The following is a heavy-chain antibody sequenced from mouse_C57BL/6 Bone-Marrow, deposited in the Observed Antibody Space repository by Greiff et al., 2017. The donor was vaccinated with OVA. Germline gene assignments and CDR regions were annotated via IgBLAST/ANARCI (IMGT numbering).Heavy chain of an antibody. CDR3: ARYLYSNFYYYAMDY. J-gene: IGHJ4*01. Sequence: VHLVESGAELARPGASVKLSCKASGYTFTSYGISWVKQRTGQGLEWIGEIYPRSGNTYYNEKFKGKATLTADKSSSTAYMELRSLTSEDSAVYFCARYLYSNFYYYAMDYWGQGTSVTVSS. CDR1: GYTFTSYG. CDR2: IYPRSGNT. D-gene: IGHD2-5*01. V-gene: IGHV1-81*01.